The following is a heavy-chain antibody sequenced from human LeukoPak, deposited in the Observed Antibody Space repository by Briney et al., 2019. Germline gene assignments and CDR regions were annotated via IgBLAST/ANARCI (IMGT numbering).Heavy chain of an antibody. D-gene: IGHD3-3*01. CDR2: ISIYNGNA. CDR1: GYTFTNYG. J-gene: IGHJ5*02. CDR3: ARITYDFWSGYYMPDDP. Sequence: ASVKVSCKASGYTFTNYGISWVRQAPGQGLEWMGWISIYNGNADYAQKLRGRVTMTTDTSTSTAYMELRSLRSDDTAVYYCARITYDFWSGYYMPDDPWGQGTLVTVSS. V-gene: IGHV1-18*01.